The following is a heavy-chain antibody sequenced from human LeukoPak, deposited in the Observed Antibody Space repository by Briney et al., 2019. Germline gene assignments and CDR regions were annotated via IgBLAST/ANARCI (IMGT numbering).Heavy chain of an antibody. J-gene: IGHJ4*02. CDR1: GGSISSYY. CDR2: IYYSGST. CDR3: ARDYAYYGSGSYYPKGYFDY. V-gene: IGHV4-59*01. D-gene: IGHD3-10*01. Sequence: SSETLSLTCTVSGGSISSYYWGWIRQPPGKGLEWIGYIYYSGSTNYNPSLKSRVTISVDTSKNQFSLKLSSVTAADTAVYCCARDYAYYGSGSYYPKGYFDYWGQGTLVTVSS.